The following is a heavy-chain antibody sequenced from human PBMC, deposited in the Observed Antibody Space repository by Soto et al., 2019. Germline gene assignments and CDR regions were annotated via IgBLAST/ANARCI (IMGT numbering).Heavy chain of an antibody. V-gene: IGHV4-39*07. D-gene: IGHD2-21*01. Sequence: SETLSLTCTVSGGSVSSSSYSWGWIRQSPGKGLEWIGTIYSSENTYYNPSLLSRVTISVDTSKNEFSLRLSSVTAADTAVYYCARGNVVAIDYWGQGALVTVS. CDR3: ARGNVVAIDY. CDR2: IYSSENT. J-gene: IGHJ4*02. CDR1: GGSVSSSSYS.